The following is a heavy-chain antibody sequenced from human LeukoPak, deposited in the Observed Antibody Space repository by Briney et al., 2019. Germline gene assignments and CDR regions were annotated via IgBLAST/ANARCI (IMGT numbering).Heavy chain of an antibody. Sequence: PGGSLRLSCAASGFTFSSYSVNWVRQAPGKGLEWVSYISSSSSTIYYADSVKGRFTISRDNAKNSLYLQMNSLRAEDTAVYYCAREAYQLLYYYYYYYMDVWGKGTTVTVSS. D-gene: IGHD2-2*01. CDR2: ISSSSSTI. J-gene: IGHJ6*03. V-gene: IGHV3-48*01. CDR1: GFTFSSYS. CDR3: AREAYQLLYYYYYYYMDV.